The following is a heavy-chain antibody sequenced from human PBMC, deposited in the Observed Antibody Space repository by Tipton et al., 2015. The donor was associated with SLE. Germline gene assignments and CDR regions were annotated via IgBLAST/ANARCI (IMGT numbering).Heavy chain of an antibody. V-gene: IGHV4-61*09. CDR1: GASMNSGSYY. D-gene: IGHD4-17*01. CDR3: ARGEIATVTTGGYFDY. CDR2: IHSSGST. J-gene: IGHJ4*02. Sequence: TLSLTCTVSGASMNSGSYYWSWIRQPAGKGLEWIAYIHSSGSTNYSPSLRSRVSISEDRSKNQFSLKLNSVTAADTAVYYCARGEIATVTTGGYFDYWGQGILVSVSS.